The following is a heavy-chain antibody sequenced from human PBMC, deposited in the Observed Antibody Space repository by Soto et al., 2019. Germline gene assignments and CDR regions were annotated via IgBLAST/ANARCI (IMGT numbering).Heavy chain of an antibody. D-gene: IGHD2-15*01. V-gene: IGHV1-24*01. CDR1: PYTVTEFP. J-gene: IGHJ4*02. CDR3: AIGGRAAEFDY. CDR2: SNPEEGET. Sequence: QVRVVQSGAEVRKPEASVKLSCKVPPYTVTEFPIHWMRQAPGKGLEWMGGSNPEEGETFFAQKFQGRVTMTEDPSTDTVYMELISLRSEDTALYYCAIGGRAAEFDYWGQGTLVTVSS.